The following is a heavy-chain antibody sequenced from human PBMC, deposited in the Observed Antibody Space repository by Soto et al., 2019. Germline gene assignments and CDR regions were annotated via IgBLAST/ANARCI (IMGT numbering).Heavy chain of an antibody. CDR2: IYYSGST. J-gene: IGHJ6*03. D-gene: IGHD6-19*01. CDR1: GDSITNSNYY. CDR3: ARAGSGWYYGYYYYYMDV. Sequence: PSETLSLTCTVSGDSITNSNYYWGWFRQPPGKGLEWIGYIYYSGSTYYNPSLKSRVTISVDTSKNQFSLKLSSVTAADTAVYYCARAGSGWYYGYYYYYMDVWGKGTTVTVSS. V-gene: IGHV4-31*03.